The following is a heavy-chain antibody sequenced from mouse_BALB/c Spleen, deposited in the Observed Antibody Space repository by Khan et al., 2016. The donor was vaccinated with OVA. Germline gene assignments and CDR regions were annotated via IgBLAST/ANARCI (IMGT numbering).Heavy chain of an antibody. CDR2: ISDGGSYT. CDR1: GFTFSDYY. Sequence: EVELVESGGGLVKPGGSLKLSCAASGFTFSDYYMYWVRQTQDKRLEWVATISDGGSYTYYPDSVKGRFTISRDNDKSNLYLQMSSLKSEDTAMYYCARAGYGGFAYWGQGTLVTVSA. CDR3: ARAGYGGFAY. D-gene: IGHD1-1*02. J-gene: IGHJ3*01. V-gene: IGHV5-4*02.